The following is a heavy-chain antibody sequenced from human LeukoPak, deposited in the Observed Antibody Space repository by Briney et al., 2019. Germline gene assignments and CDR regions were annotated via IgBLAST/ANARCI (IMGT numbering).Heavy chain of an antibody. CDR3: ARKAVVGSYFDY. Sequence: GGSLRLSCAASGFTFSNYWMSWVRQAPGKGLEWVGNIKQDGSDKYYIDSVKGRFTISRDNAKNSLYLQMNSLRAEDTAVYYCARKAVVGSYFDYWGQGTPVTVSS. V-gene: IGHV3-7*03. CDR2: IKQDGSDK. CDR1: GFTFSNYW. D-gene: IGHD4-23*01. J-gene: IGHJ4*02.